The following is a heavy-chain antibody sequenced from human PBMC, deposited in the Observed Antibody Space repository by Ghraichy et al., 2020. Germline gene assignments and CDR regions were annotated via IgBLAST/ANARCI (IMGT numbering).Heavy chain of an antibody. D-gene: IGHD6-19*01. CDR1: GGTFSSYA. CDR2: IIPIFGTA. J-gene: IGHJ3*02. CDR3: ARDRVGYSSGSDAFDI. V-gene: IGHV1-69*13. Sequence: ASVKVSCKASGGTFSSYAISWVRQAPGQGLEWMGGIIPIFGTANYAQKFQGRVTITADESTSTAYMELSSLRSEDTAVYYCARDRVGYSSGSDAFDIWGQGTMVTVSS.